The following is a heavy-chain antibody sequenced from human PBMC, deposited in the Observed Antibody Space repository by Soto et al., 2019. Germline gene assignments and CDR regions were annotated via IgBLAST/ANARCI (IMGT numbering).Heavy chain of an antibody. D-gene: IGHD3-3*01. Sequence: EVQLLESGGGLVQPGGSLRLSCAASGFTFSSYAMSWVRQAPGKGLEWVSAISGSGGSTYYADSVKGRFTISRDNSKNTLYLQMNSLRAEDTAVYYCAKDPITIFGVVMRFLWMFDPWGQGTLVTVSS. V-gene: IGHV3-23*01. J-gene: IGHJ5*02. CDR2: ISGSGGST. CDR3: AKDPITIFGVVMRFLWMFDP. CDR1: GFTFSSYA.